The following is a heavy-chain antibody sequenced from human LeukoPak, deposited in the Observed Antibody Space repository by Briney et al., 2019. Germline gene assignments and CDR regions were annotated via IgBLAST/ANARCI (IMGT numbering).Heavy chain of an antibody. CDR1: GDSVSSNSAA. CDR2: TYYRSKWYN. J-gene: IGHJ3*02. D-gene: IGHD2-8*02. Sequence: SQTLSLTCAISGDSVSSNSAAWNWIRQSPSRGLEWLGRTYYRSKWYNDYAVSVKSRVTINPDTSKNQFSLQLNSVTPEDTAVYYCARVVVYAARGGGFDIWGQGTMVTVSS. CDR3: ARVVVYAARGGGFDI. V-gene: IGHV6-1*01.